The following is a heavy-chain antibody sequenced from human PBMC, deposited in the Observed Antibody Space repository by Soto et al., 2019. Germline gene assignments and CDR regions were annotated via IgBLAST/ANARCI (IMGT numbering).Heavy chain of an antibody. J-gene: IGHJ6*02. Sequence: SHTLSLTCAISGDSVSSNSAASNWIRQSPSRGLEWLGRTYYRSKWYNDYAVSVKSRITINPDTSKNQFSLQLNSVTPEDTAVYYCPRDGRTTMTTVATIEYYGMDVWGQGTTVTVSS. CDR3: PRDGRTTMTTVATIEYYGMDV. D-gene: IGHD4-4*01. V-gene: IGHV6-1*01. CDR1: GDSVSSNSAA. CDR2: TYYRSKWYN.